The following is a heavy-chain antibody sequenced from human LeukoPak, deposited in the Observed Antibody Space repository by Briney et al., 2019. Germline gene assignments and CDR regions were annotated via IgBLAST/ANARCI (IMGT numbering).Heavy chain of an antibody. D-gene: IGHD3-22*01. V-gene: IGHV1-46*01. CDR3: ARSRVYYDSSGYQGLDY. J-gene: IGHJ4*02. CDR1: GYTFTSYY. CDR2: INPSGGST. Sequence: ASVKVSCKSSGYTFTSYYMHWVRQAPGQGLEWMGIINPSGGSTSYAQKFQGRVTMTRDTSTSTVYMELSSLRSEDTAVYYCARSRVYYDSSGYQGLDYWGQGTLVTVSS.